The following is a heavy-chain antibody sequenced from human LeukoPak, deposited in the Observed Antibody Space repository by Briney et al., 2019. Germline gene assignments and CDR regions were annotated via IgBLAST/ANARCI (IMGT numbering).Heavy chain of an antibody. CDR1: GGSFSGYY. V-gene: IGHV4-34*01. CDR2: INHSGST. J-gene: IGHJ4*02. CDR3: ARCSGGSCYSFDY. Sequence: SETLSLTCAVYGGSFSGYYWSWIRQPPGKGLEWIGEINHSGSTNYNPSLKSRVTISVDKSKNQFSLKLSSVTAADTAVYYCARCSGGSCYSFDYWGQGTLVTVSS. D-gene: IGHD2-15*01.